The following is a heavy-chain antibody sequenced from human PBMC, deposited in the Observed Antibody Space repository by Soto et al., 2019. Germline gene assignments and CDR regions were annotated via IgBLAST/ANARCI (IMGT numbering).Heavy chain of an antibody. Sequence: EMQLLESGGGLVQPGGSLRLSCAASGFSFTTYVMAWVRQAPGKGLEWVSAISGGGDRPFYADSVKGRFTISRDNSKNTLYLEMKSLRAEDTAVYFCAKSLYNSGWYPFDYWGQGTLVTVSS. V-gene: IGHV3-23*01. J-gene: IGHJ4*02. CDR1: GFSFTTYV. CDR3: AKSLYNSGWYPFDY. D-gene: IGHD6-19*01. CDR2: ISGGGDRP.